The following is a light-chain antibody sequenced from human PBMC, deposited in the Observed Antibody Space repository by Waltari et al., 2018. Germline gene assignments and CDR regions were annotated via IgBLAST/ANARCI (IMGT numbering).Light chain of an antibody. V-gene: IGLV1-40*01. J-gene: IGLJ2*01. CDR1: SSNIGAGYD. CDR2: GNN. Sequence: QSVLTQPPSVSGAPGQRITISCTGTSSNIGAGYDVHWYLQLPGTAPKLLILGNNNRPSGVPARFYASKSDTSASLAITGLQAEDETDYYCQSYDSSLSGVIFGGGTKLTVL. CDR3: QSYDSSLSGVI.